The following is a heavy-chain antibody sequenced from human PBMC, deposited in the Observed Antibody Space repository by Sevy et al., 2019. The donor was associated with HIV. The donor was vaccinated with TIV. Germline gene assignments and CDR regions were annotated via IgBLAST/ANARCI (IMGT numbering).Heavy chain of an antibody. CDR2: INQGGNQK. V-gene: IGHV3-7*01. D-gene: IGHD6-13*01. Sequence: GGSLRLSCAASGFTFSSYWINWVRQAPGEGLEWVANINQGGNQKHYMDSVNGRFTISRDNAQNAVYLQMNSLRVEDTAGYYCARGPSGAAAGRFDSWGQGTLVTVSS. CDR1: GFTFSSYW. CDR3: ARGPSGAAAGRFDS. J-gene: IGHJ4*02.